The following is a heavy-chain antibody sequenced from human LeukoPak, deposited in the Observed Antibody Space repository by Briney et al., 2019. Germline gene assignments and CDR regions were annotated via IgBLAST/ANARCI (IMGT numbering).Heavy chain of an antibody. CDR2: INPNSGGT. CDR3: ARGGKIAVKGQLLLLF. J-gene: IGHJ4*02. V-gene: IGHV1-2*02. Sequence: ASAKVSCKASGYTFTGYYMHWVRQAPGQGLEWMGWINPNSGGTNYAQKFQGRVTMTRDTSISTAYMELSRLRSDDTAVYYCARGGKIAVKGQLLLLFWGQGTLVTVSS. D-gene: IGHD2-15*01. CDR1: GYTFTGYY.